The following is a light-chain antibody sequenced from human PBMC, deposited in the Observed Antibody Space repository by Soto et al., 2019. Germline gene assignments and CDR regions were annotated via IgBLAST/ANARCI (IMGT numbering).Light chain of an antibody. CDR3: QQRSNWPWT. CDR1: QSVSSY. J-gene: IGKJ1*01. CDR2: DAS. V-gene: IGKV3-11*01. Sequence: VLAVSPSLLTLSPGERATLSCRASQSVSSYLAWYQQKPGQAPRLLIYDASNRATGIPARFSGSGSGTDFTLTISSLEPEDFAVYYCQQRSNWPWTFGQGTKV.